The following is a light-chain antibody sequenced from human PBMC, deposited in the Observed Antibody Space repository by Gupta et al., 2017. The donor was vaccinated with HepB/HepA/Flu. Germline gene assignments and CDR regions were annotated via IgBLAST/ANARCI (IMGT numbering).Light chain of an antibody. V-gene: IGLV1-44*01. J-gene: IGLJ1*01. Sequence: QYVLTQPPSAPGTPRQRVTIACSGSSSHIGSNTVQWYQQHPRTAPKRQSYSNNPDRFSGSKSGTSASLAISGLQSEDEADYYCAAWDDSLNGYVFGTGTKVTVL. CDR2: SNN. CDR1: SSHIGSNT. CDR3: AAWDDSLNGYV.